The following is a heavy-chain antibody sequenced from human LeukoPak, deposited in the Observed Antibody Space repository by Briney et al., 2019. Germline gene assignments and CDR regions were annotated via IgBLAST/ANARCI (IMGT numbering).Heavy chain of an antibody. V-gene: IGHV3-73*01. CDR1: GFTFSGSA. CDR3: TRPSYDSSVSGVVY. Sequence: GGSLRLSCATSGFTFSGSAIHWVRQASGKGLEWVGRIRSKANSYATTDVASVKGRFTISRDDSKNTAYLEMSTLKTEDTAVYYCTRPSYDSSVSGVVYWGQGTLVTVSS. D-gene: IGHD3-22*01. J-gene: IGHJ4*02. CDR2: IRSKANSYAT.